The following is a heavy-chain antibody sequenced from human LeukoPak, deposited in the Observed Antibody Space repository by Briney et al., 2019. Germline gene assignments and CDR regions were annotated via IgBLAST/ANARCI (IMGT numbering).Heavy chain of an antibody. CDR2: IYHSGST. Sequence: PSETLSLTCTVSGGSISSGGYYWSWIRQPPGKGLEWIGYIYHSGSTYYNPSLKSRVTISVDRSKNQFSLKLSSVTAADTAVYYCARGLPGPMVRGVPDAFDIWGQGTMVTVSS. CDR1: GGSISSGGYY. CDR3: ARGLPGPMVRGVPDAFDI. V-gene: IGHV4-30-2*01. D-gene: IGHD3-10*01. J-gene: IGHJ3*02.